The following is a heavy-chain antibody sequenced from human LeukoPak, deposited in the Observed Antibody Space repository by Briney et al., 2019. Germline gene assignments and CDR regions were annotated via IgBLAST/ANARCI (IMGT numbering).Heavy chain of an antibody. D-gene: IGHD3-3*01. V-gene: IGHV4-30-2*01. CDR3: ARDHPVGFDP. CDR1: GGSISSGGYS. J-gene: IGHJ5*02. Sequence: SQTLSLTCAVSGGSISSGGYSWSWIRQPPGKGLEWIGYIYHSGSTYYNPSLKSRVTISVDRSKNQFSLKLSSVTAADTAVYYCARDHPVGFDPWGQGTLVTVSS. CDR2: IYHSGST.